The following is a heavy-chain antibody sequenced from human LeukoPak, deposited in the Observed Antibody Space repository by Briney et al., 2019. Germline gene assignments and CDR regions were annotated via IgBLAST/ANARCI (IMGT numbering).Heavy chain of an antibody. CDR2: IYNGGTT. J-gene: IGHJ4*02. CDR1: GFTVSTNY. CDR3: AREGASSLVRGVIGY. V-gene: IGHV3-66*01. Sequence: QSGGSLRLSCAASGFTVSTNYMSWVRQAPGRGLEWVSVIYNGGTTHYADSVKGRFTISRDHSQNTLYLQMNSLRVEDTAVYYCAREGASSLVRGVIGYWGPGTLVTVSS. D-gene: IGHD3-10*01.